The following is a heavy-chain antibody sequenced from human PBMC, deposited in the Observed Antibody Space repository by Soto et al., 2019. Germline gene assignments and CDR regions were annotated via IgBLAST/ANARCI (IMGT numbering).Heavy chain of an antibody. CDR1: GFTFSSYS. CDR3: ARDDYGPYYFYGMDV. CDR2: ISSTSNYI. Sequence: GGSLRLSCAASGFTFSSYSVTWVRQVPGKGLEWVSSISSTSNYIYYANSVKGRFTISRDNAKNSLYLQMDSLRAEDTAIYYCARDDYGPYYFYGMDVWGQGTTVTVSS. J-gene: IGHJ6*02. D-gene: IGHD3-10*01. V-gene: IGHV3-21*06.